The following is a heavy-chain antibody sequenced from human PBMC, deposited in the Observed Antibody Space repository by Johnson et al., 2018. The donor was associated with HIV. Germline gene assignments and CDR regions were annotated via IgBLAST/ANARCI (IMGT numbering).Heavy chain of an antibody. Sequence: QVQLVESGGGLVKPGGSLRLSCAASGFTFSDYYMSWIRQAPGTGLEWVSSISGSGGSTYYEDSVKGRFTIPRDNSKNSLYLQMNSLRAEDTAVYYCARERARYNWNYVGAFDIWGQGTMVTVSS. D-gene: IGHD1-7*01. CDR2: ISGSGGST. J-gene: IGHJ3*02. CDR1: GFTFSDYY. V-gene: IGHV3-11*01. CDR3: ARERARYNWNYVGAFDI.